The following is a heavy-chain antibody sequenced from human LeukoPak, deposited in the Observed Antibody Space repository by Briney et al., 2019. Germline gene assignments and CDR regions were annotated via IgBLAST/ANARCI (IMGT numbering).Heavy chain of an antibody. CDR2: INWNSGNI. J-gene: IGHJ4*02. CDR3: AKDYNAAGSGLLFDY. D-gene: IGHD3-10*01. Sequence: PGRSLRLSCAASGFTFDDYAMHWVRQAPGKGLEWVSAINWNSGNIGYADSVKGRFTISRDNAKNSLYLQMNSLRAEDMALYYCAKDYNAAGSGLLFDYWGQGTLVTVSS. CDR1: GFTFDDYA. V-gene: IGHV3-9*03.